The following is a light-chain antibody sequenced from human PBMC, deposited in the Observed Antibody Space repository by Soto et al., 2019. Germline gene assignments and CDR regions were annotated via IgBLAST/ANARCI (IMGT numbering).Light chain of an antibody. V-gene: IGKV2-28*01. J-gene: IGKJ4*01. Sequence: DVVMTQSPLSLPVTPGEPASISCRSSQTLLHSNGYNYLYWYLQKPGQSPQLLIYLGSNRASGVPGRFSGSGSGTDFTLKISRVEAEDVGVYYCMQALQTPLTFGGGTKVEIK. CDR2: LGS. CDR3: MQALQTPLT. CDR1: QTLLHSNGYNY.